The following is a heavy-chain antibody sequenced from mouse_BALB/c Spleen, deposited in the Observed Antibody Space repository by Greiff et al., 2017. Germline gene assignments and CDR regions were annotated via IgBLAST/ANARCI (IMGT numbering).Heavy chain of an antibody. CDR3: AREGVYYAMDY. J-gene: IGHJ4*01. V-gene: IGHV1-63*02. Sequence: VKLQESGAELVRPGTSVKISCKASGYTFTNYWLGWVKQRPGHGLEWIGDIYPGGGYTNYNEKFKGKATLTADTSSSTAYMQLSSLTSEDSAVYFCAREGVYYAMDYWGQGTSVTVSS. CDR2: IYPGGGYT. CDR1: GYTFTNYW.